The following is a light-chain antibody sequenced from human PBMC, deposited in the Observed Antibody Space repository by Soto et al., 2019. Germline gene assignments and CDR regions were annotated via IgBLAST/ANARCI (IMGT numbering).Light chain of an antibody. CDR3: SSYTTSNTLV. CDR2: DVT. Sequence: QSALTQPASVSGSPGQSISISCTGTSGDVGGYDSVSWYQQYADKAPKLIIYDVTNRPSGVSDRFSASKSGNTASLTISGLQAEDEAEYYCSSYTTSNTLVFGGGTKLTVL. CDR1: SGDVGGYDS. J-gene: IGLJ2*01. V-gene: IGLV2-14*03.